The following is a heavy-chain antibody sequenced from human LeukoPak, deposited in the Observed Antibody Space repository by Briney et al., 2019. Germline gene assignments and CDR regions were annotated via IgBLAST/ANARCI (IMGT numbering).Heavy chain of an antibody. D-gene: IGHD6-19*01. Sequence: GGSLRLSCAASGFIFSSYWMSWVRQAPGKGLEWVANIKQGGSEKYYVDSVKDRFTISRDNAKNTLYLQMNSLRAEDTAVYYCARAAGSPYYFDYWGQGTLVTVSS. V-gene: IGHV3-7*02. CDR3: ARAAGSPYYFDY. CDR1: GFIFSSYW. J-gene: IGHJ4*02. CDR2: IKQGGSEK.